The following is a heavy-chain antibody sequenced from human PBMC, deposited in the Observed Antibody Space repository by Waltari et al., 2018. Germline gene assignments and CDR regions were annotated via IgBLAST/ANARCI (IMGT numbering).Heavy chain of an antibody. V-gene: IGHV4-34*01. CDR2: IDQNGRT. CDR3: ARGLESYNWFDP. CDR1: GGSIRVYR. Sequence: QVRLAQWGAGQLKSSEILSLTCAVYGGSIRVYRYNWIRQSPGKGLEWIGEIDQNGRTKYNPSLESRTIISLDTYKNQFSLTLSAVTAADTSLYFCARGLESYNWFDPWGQGTLVTVSS. J-gene: IGHJ5*02. D-gene: IGHD1-1*01.